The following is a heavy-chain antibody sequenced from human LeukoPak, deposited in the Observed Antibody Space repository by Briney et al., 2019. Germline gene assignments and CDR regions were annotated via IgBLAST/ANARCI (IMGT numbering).Heavy chain of an antibody. CDR3: ARDHNWAFDY. CDR1: GFTFSDYY. J-gene: IGHJ4*02. Sequence: PGGSLRLSCAASGFTFSDYYMSWIRQAPGKGLEWVSYISISSSYTNYADSVKGRFTISRDNAKNSLYLQMNSLRDEDTALYYCARDHNWAFDYWGQGTLVTVPS. CDR2: ISISSSYT. D-gene: IGHD1-20*01. V-gene: IGHV3-11*06.